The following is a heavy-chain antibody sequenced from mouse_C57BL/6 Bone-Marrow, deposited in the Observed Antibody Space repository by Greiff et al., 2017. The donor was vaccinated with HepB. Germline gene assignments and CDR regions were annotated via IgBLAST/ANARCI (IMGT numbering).Heavy chain of an antibody. CDR2: IYPGSGST. CDR1: GYTFTSYW. V-gene: IGHV1-55*01. D-gene: IGHD1-1*01. CDR3: AREDYGSSPWFAY. Sequence: QVQLQQPGAELVKPGASVKMSCKASGYTFTSYWITWVKQRPGQGLEWIGDIYPGSGSTNYNEKFKSKAKLTVATSSSTAYMQLSSLTSEDSAVYYCAREDYGSSPWFAYWGQGTLVTVSA. J-gene: IGHJ3*01.